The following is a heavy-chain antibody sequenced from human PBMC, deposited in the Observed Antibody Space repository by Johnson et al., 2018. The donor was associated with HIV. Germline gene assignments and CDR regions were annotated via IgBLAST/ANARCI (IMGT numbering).Heavy chain of an antibody. V-gene: IGHV3-20*04. CDR2: INWNGGST. Sequence: EVQLVESGGGVVRPGGSLRLSCAASGFTFDDYGMNWVRQAPGKGLEWVSGINWNGGSTGYADSVKGRFTISRDNAKNSLYLQMNSLRAEDTALYYCARDRVLATPRTGYAAFDIWGQGTMVTVSS. J-gene: IGHJ3*02. D-gene: IGHD2-15*01. CDR1: GFTFDDYG. CDR3: ARDRVLATPRTGYAAFDI.